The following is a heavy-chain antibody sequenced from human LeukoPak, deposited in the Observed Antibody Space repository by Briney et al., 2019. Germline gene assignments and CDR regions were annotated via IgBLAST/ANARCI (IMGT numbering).Heavy chain of an antibody. CDR1: GFTFSSYW. CDR3: ARRMRYFDWLFDH. Sequence: GGSLRLSCAASGFTFSSYWMHWVRQAPGKGLVWVSRINSDGSSTSYADSVKGRFTISRDNAKNTLYLQMNSLRAEDTAVYYCARRMRYFDWLFDHWGQGTLVTVSS. D-gene: IGHD3-9*01. J-gene: IGHJ4*02. V-gene: IGHV3-74*01. CDR2: INSDGSST.